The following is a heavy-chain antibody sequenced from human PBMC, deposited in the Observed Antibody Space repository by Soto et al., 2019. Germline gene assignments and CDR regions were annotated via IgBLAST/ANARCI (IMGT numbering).Heavy chain of an antibody. D-gene: IGHD3-10*01. CDR2: IYYSGSSFYNP. V-gene: IGHV4-31*03. J-gene: IGHJ6*02. Sequence: QVQLQESGPGLVKPSQTLSLTCTVSGGSISSAGYYWSWIRQRPGKGLEWIGYIYYSGSSFYNPYYNPSLKSRLTISVDASKNQSSLKVRSVTAADTAVYYCARADRGNHLYYGMDVWGQGTTVTVSS. CDR3: ARADRGNHLYYGMDV. CDR1: GGSISSAGYY.